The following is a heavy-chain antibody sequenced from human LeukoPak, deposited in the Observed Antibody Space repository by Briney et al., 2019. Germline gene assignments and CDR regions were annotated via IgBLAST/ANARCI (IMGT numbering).Heavy chain of an antibody. J-gene: IGHJ3*02. D-gene: IGHD2-2*01. CDR2: ISAYNGNT. Sequence: ASVNVSCMPSGYTFTSYGISWVRQAPGQGLEWMGWISAYNGNTNYAQKLQGRVTMTTDTSTSKAYMELRSLRSDDTAVYYCASQAYIVVGRGNDAFDIWGEGTMVTVSS. CDR3: ASQAYIVVGRGNDAFDI. CDR1: GYTFTSYG. V-gene: IGHV1-18*01.